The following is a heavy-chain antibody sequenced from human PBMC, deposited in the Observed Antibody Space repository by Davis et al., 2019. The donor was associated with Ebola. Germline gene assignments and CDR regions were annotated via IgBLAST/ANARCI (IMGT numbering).Heavy chain of an antibody. D-gene: IGHD6-19*01. Sequence: SVKVSCKASGFTFTSSAVQWVRQARGQRLEWIGWIVVGSGNTNYAQKFQERVTITRDMSTSTAYMELSSLRSEDTAVYYCAASPVSGWYDFDYWGQGTLVTVSS. J-gene: IGHJ4*02. V-gene: IGHV1-58*01. CDR3: AASPVSGWYDFDY. CDR1: GFTFTSSA. CDR2: IVVGSGNT.